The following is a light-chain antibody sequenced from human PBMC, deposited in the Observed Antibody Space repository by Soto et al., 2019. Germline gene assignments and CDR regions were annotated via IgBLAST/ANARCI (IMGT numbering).Light chain of an antibody. V-gene: IGKV3-20*01. J-gene: IGKJ2*01. CDR1: QTVSNNY. Sequence: EVVLTQSPGTLSLSPGERATLSCRASQTVSNNYLSWYQQKPGQAPRLLIYGASSRATGIPDRFSGSGSGTDFTLIISRLEPEDFALYYCQQYSGSPLYTFGQGTKLEIK. CDR2: GAS. CDR3: QQYSGSPLYT.